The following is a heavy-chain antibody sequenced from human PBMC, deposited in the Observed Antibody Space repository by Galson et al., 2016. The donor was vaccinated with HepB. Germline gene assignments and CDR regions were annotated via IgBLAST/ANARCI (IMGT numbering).Heavy chain of an antibody. CDR1: GFTFSNYA. CDR3: ARNYESGSYLSAFDYYGVDV. J-gene: IGHJ6*02. V-gene: IGHV3-30*04. D-gene: IGHD3-22*01. Sequence: SLRLSCAASGFTFSNYAMQWVRQAPGKGLEWVALISNDGTNKHLADSVRGRFTISRDNSENTLYVQMNSLRIEDTAVYFCARNYESGSYLSAFDYYGVDVWGPGTTVTVSS. CDR2: ISNDGTNK.